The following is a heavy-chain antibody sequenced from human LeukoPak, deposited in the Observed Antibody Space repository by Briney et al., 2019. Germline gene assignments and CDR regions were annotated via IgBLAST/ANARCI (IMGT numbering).Heavy chain of an antibody. V-gene: IGHV1-18*04. CDR3: ARDSPVRYFDWSLPEGDHYYGMDV. J-gene: IGHJ6*04. CDR2: ISAYSGNT. CDR1: GYTFTSYG. D-gene: IGHD3-9*01. Sequence: ASVKVSCKASGYTFTSYGITWVRQAPGQGLEWMGWISAYSGNTNYAQNLQGRVTMTTDTSTSTAYMELRSLRSDDTAVYYCARDSPVRYFDWSLPEGDHYYGMDVWGKGTTVTVSS.